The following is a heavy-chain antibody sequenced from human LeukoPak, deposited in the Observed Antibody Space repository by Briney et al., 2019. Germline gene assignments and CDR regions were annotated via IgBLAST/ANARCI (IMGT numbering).Heavy chain of an antibody. D-gene: IGHD3-22*01. CDR2: IYPGDSDT. CDR1: GYSFTSYW. V-gene: IGHV5-51*01. J-gene: IGHJ3*02. CDR3: ARREPNYYDSSAHMAFDI. Sequence: GESLKISCKGSGYSFTSYWIGWVRQMPGKGLEWMGIIYPGDSDTRYSPSFQGQVTISADKSISTAYLQWSSLKASDAAMYYRARREPNYYDSSAHMAFDIWGQGTMVTVSS.